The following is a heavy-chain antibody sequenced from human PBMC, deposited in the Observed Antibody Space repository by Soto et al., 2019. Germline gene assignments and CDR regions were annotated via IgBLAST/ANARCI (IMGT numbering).Heavy chain of an antibody. J-gene: IGHJ5*02. D-gene: IGHD5-12*01. Sequence: SQTLSLTCAISGDSVSSNSAAWNWIRQSPSRGLEWLGRTYYRSKWYNDYAVSVKSRITINPDTSNNQFSLQLNSVTPEDTAVYFCAKGDNLGPKTGYAFDPWGQGIMVTVS. CDR3: AKGDNLGPKTGYAFDP. V-gene: IGHV6-1*01. CDR1: GDSVSSNSAA. CDR2: TYYRSKWYN.